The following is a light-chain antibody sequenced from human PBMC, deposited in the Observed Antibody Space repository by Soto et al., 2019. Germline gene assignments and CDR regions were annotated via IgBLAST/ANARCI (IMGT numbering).Light chain of an antibody. CDR2: GAS. J-gene: IGKJ2*01. CDR3: QQYRSSPPVYT. CDR1: QSVTSNY. Sequence: EIVLTQSPGTLSLSPGERATLSCRTSQSVTSNYLAWYQQKPGQAPRLHIYGASSRATGIPDRFSGSGSGTDFTLTISRLEPEDFAVYYCQQYRSSPPVYTFGQGTQLVIK. V-gene: IGKV3-20*01.